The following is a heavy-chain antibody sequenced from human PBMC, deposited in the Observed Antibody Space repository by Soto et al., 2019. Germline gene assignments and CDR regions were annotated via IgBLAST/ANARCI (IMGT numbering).Heavy chain of an antibody. J-gene: IGHJ6*02. V-gene: IGHV1-46*01. CDR1: GYTFMNYH. D-gene: IGHD3-22*01. CDR3: AGSQAITMIVEVITEPCYYGMDV. Sequence: ASVKVSCKASGYTFMNYHMHWVRQAPGRGLEWLGKINPIGGATTYAQKFQGRVTMTRDTSTSTVYMELRTLTSEDSAVYYCAGSQAITMIVEVITEPCYYGMDVWGQGTTVTVSS. CDR2: INPIGGAT.